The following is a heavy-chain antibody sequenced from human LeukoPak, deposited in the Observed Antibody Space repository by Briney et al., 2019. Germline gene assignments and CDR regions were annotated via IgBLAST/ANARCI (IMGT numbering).Heavy chain of an antibody. CDR2: ISGSGGST. J-gene: IGHJ4*02. D-gene: IGHD6-6*01. CDR1: GFTFSSYA. Sequence: PGGSLRLSCAASGFTFSSYAMSWVRQAPGKGLEWVSAISGSGGSTYYADSVKGRFTIFRDNSKNTLYLQMNSLRAEDTAVYYCARDVVSIEGQLGPLGYWGQGTLVTVSS. V-gene: IGHV3-23*01. CDR3: ARDVVSIEGQLGPLGY.